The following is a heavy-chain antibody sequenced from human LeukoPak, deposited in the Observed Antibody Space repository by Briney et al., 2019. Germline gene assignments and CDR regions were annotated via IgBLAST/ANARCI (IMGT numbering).Heavy chain of an antibody. CDR2: IYYTGNT. CDR3: AGGGRYFNWFDP. J-gene: IGHJ5*02. Sequence: SETLSLTCTVSGDSISSYYWSWIRQPPVRGLEWIGYIYYTGNTNYNPSLKSRVTISVDTSKNQFSLKLSSVTAADTAVYYCAGGGRYFNWFDPWGQGTLVTVSS. CDR1: GDSISSYY. V-gene: IGHV4-59*01. D-gene: IGHD1-26*01.